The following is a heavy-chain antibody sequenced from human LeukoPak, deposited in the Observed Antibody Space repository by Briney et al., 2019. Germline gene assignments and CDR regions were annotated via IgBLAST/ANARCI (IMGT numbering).Heavy chain of an antibody. Sequence: ASVKVSCKASGYTFISYAMHWVRQAPGQRLEWMGWINAGNGNTKYSQKFQGRVTITRDTSASTAYMELSSLRSEDTAVYYCARDGVGYCGGDCYSSFDYWGQGTLVTVSS. CDR1: GYTFISYA. V-gene: IGHV1-3*01. D-gene: IGHD2-21*02. J-gene: IGHJ4*02. CDR3: ARDGVGYCGGDCYSSFDY. CDR2: INAGNGNT.